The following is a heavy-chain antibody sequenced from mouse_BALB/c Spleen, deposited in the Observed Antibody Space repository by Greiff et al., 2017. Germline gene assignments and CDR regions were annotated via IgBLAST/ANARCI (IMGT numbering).Heavy chain of an antibody. J-gene: IGHJ3*01. Sequence: EVKLVESGGCLVKPGGSLKLSCAASGFTFSDYYMYWVRQTPEKRLEWVATISDGGSYTYYPDSVKGRFTISRDNAKNNLYLQMSSLKSEDTAMYYCARDLLRLGAYWGQGTLVTVSA. CDR3: ARDLLRLGAY. CDR2: ISDGGSYT. D-gene: IGHD1-2*01. CDR1: GFTFSDYY. V-gene: IGHV5-4*02.